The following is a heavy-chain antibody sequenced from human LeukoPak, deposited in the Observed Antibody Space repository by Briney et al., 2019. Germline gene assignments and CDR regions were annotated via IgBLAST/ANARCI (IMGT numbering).Heavy chain of an antibody. CDR1: GFTLSDHY. Sequence: GGSLRLSCAASGFTLSDHYMDWVRQAPGRGLEWVARSRNKANSYTTEYAASVQGRVTISRDDSKNSLYLQTNSLRTEDTAVYYCVREERPPDYYFDCWGRGTLVTVSS. CDR3: VREERPPDYYFDC. V-gene: IGHV3-72*01. J-gene: IGHJ4*02. CDR2: SRNKANSYTT.